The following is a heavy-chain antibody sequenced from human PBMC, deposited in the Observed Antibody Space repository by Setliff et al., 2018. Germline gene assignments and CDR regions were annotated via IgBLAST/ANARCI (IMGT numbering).Heavy chain of an antibody. D-gene: IGHD2-2*01. Sequence: GGSLRLSCAASGFTFSSYSMNWVRPAPGKGLEWVSSISSSSSYIYYADSVKGRFTISRDNAKNSLYLQMNSLRAEDTAVYYCAKFSPDAYNFDYWGQGTLVTVSS. V-gene: IGHV3-21*01. CDR3: AKFSPDAYNFDY. J-gene: IGHJ4*02. CDR2: ISSSSSYI. CDR1: GFTFSSYS.